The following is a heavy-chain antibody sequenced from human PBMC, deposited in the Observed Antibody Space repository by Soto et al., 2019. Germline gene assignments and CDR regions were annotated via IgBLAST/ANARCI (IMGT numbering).Heavy chain of an antibody. Sequence: SSETLSLTCAVSGTSVSGANWWGWVRQPPGKGLEWIGEIHSSGNTDYNPSLKSRVTISRDMSKNEFSLKLTSVTAADTAVYYCARTGPYSSGNNWGQGTLVTSPQ. CDR1: GTSVSGANW. CDR3: ARTGPYSSGNN. J-gene: IGHJ4*02. D-gene: IGHD3-22*01. CDR2: IHSSGNT. V-gene: IGHV4-4*02.